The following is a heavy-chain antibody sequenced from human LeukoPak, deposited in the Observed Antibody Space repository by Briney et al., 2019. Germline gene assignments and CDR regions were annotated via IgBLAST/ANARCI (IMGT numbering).Heavy chain of an antibody. V-gene: IGHV4-31*03. CDR3: ARHVLSPYDSSGYRPGGGNWFDP. J-gene: IGHJ5*02. CDR2: IFYSGGP. D-gene: IGHD3-22*01. CDR1: GGSMSSGSYY. Sequence: PSETLSLTCNVSGGSMSSGSYYWTWIRQHPGKGLEWLGYIFYSGGPNYNPSLKGRLTISVDTSKNQFSLNLTSVTAADTAVYYCARHVLSPYDSSGYRPGGGNWFDPWGQGTLVTVSS.